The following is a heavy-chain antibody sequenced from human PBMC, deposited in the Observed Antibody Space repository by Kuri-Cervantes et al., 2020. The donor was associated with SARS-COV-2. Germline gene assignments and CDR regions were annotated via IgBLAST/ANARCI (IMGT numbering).Heavy chain of an antibody. V-gene: IGHV1-46*01. CDR1: GYTFTSYY. Sequence: ASVKVSCKASGYTFTSYYMHWVRQAPGQGLEWMGIINPSGGSTSYAQKFQGRVTMTRDTSTSTAYMELRSLRSDDTAVYYCAREGGGDPLVLGFGVVIHDAFDIWGQGTMVTVSS. J-gene: IGHJ3*02. D-gene: IGHD3-3*01. CDR2: INPSGGST. CDR3: AREGGGDPLVLGFGVVIHDAFDI.